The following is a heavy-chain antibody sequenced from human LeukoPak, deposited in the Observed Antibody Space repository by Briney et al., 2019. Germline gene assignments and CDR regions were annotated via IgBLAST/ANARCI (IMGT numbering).Heavy chain of an antibody. CDR3: MRRVYSGYGIFYY. J-gene: IGHJ4*02. D-gene: IGHD5-12*01. Sequence: GESLKFSCKASGYSFTNYWIGWVRQMPGEGLGWMGVIFPADSDTRYSRSFQGHITISADKSTTTAYLQCSSLKASHTAIYYCMRRVYSGYGIFYYWGQGTLVTVSS. CDR1: GYSFTNYW. V-gene: IGHV5-51*01. CDR2: IFPADSDT.